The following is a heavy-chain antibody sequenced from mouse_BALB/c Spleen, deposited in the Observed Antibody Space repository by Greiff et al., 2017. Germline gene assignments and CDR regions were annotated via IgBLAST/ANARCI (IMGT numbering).Heavy chain of an antibody. J-gene: IGHJ3*01. D-gene: IGHD1-1*01. CDR1: GFTFSSFG. V-gene: IGHV5-17*02. CDR2: ISSGSSTI. CDR3: ARGENYYGSSFAY. Sequence: EVQRVESGGGLVQPGGSRKLSCAASGFTFSSFGMYWVRQAPEKGLEWVAYISSGSSTIYYADTVKGRFTISRDNPKNTLFLQMTSLRSEDTAMYYCARGENYYGSSFAYWGQGTLVTVSA.